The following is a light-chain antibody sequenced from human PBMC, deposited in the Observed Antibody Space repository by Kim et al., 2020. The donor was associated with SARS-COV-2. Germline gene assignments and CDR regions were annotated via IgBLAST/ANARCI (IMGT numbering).Light chain of an antibody. J-gene: IGLJ3*02. Sequence: GPSITFSCTGTSSDVGWYDFVSWYQQHPGKAPKLVIYGVSHRPSGVSDRFSGSKSGNTASLTISGLRAEDEADYYCSSYTTTSTRVFGGGTQLTVL. CDR3: SSYTTTSTRV. CDR1: SSDVGWYDF. V-gene: IGLV2-14*03. CDR2: GVS.